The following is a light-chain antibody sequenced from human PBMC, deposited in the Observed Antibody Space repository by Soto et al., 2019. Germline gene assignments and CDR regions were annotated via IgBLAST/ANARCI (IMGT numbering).Light chain of an antibody. CDR3: SSYTTSSTYV. V-gene: IGLV2-14*01. Sequence: QSVLTQPASVSGSPGQSITISCTGTISDVGGYDYVSWYQQHPGKAPKLMIYDVSNRPSGVSNRFSGSKSGNTASLTISGLQADDEADYYCSSYTTSSTYVFGTGTKSPS. CDR1: ISDVGGYDY. J-gene: IGLJ1*01. CDR2: DVS.